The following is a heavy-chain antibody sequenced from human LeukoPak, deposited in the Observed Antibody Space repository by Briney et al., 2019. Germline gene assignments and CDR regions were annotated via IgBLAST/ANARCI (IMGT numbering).Heavy chain of an antibody. CDR3: GGTYCSNGVCYRDDSFDI. CDR2: INSDGSTT. D-gene: IGHD2-8*01. CDR1: GFTFNSYW. V-gene: IGHV3-74*01. J-gene: IGHJ3*02. Sequence: GGSLRLSCAVSGFTFNSYWMHWVRQDQGKGLVWVSRINSDGSTTTYADSVKGRFTTSRDNAKNTLYLQMNSLRAEDSAVYYCGGTYCSNGVCYRDDSFDIWGQGTPVTVSS.